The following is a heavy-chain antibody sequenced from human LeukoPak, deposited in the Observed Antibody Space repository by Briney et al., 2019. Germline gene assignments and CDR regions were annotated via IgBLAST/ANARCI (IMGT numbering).Heavy chain of an antibody. J-gene: IGHJ3*02. CDR2: ISFDGSNNK. CDR3: ARGVVVVSEWELPDAFDI. D-gene: IGHD1-26*01. V-gene: IGHV3-30*03. Sequence: GGSLRLSCAGSGFTFRIYAMHWVRQAPGKGLEWVAVISFDGSNNKYYADSVKGRFIISRDNAKNSLYLQMNSLRAEDTAVYYCARGVVVVSEWELPDAFDIWGQGTMVTVSS. CDR1: GFTFRIYA.